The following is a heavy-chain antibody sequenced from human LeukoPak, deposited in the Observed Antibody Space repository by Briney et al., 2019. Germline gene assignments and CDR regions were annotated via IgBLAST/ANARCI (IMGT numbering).Heavy chain of an antibody. CDR2: INAGNGNT. V-gene: IGHV1-3*01. J-gene: IGHJ5*02. Sequence: ASEKVSCKASGYTFTSYAMHWVRQAPGQRLEWMGWINAGNGNTKYSQKFQGRVTITRDTSASTAYMELSSLRSEDTAVYYCARDYDILTGYYRENWFDPWGQGTLVTVSS. D-gene: IGHD3-9*01. CDR1: GYTFTSYA. CDR3: ARDYDILTGYYRENWFDP.